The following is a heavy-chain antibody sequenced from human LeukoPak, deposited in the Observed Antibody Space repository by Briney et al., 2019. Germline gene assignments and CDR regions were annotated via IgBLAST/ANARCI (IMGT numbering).Heavy chain of an antibody. CDR2: IHSDGIGT. CDR3: ARDHYYVPDY. Sequence: GGSLRLSCAASGFSFSTSWMHWVRQAPGKGLVWVSRIHSDGIGTTYADSVKGRFTISRDNSKNTLDLQMNNLRAEDTAVYYCARDHYYVPDYWGQGNLVTVSS. J-gene: IGHJ4*02. D-gene: IGHD3-10*02. V-gene: IGHV3-74*03. CDR1: GFSFSTSW.